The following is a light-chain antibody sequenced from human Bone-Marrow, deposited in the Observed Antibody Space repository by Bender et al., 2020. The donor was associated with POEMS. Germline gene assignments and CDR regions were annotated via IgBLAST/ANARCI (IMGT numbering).Light chain of an antibody. CDR1: NTNIGIGFD. CDR2: ANI. J-gene: IGLJ3*02. V-gene: IGLV1-40*01. CDR3: QSFDTSLSGWV. Sequence: QSVLTQPPSVSGAPGQRVTISCTGSNTNIGIGFDGNGYQVLPGTAPRLLIYANINRPSGVPDRFSGSKSGTSVSLAITGLQAEDEADYYCQSFDTSLSGWVFGAGTKLTV.